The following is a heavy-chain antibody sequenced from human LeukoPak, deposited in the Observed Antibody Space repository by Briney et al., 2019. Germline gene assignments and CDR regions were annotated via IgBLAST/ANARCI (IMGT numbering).Heavy chain of an antibody. CDR2: VSGSGGST. CDR3: AKYPGAAVAGDFDY. CDR1: GFTFSSYA. V-gene: IGHV3-23*01. J-gene: IGHJ4*02. D-gene: IGHD6-19*01. Sequence: GGSLRLSCAASGFTFSSYAMSWVRQAPGKGLEWVSAVSGSGGSTYYADSVKGRFTISRDNSKNTLYLQMNSLRAEDTAVYYCAKYPGAAVAGDFDYWGQGTLVTVSS.